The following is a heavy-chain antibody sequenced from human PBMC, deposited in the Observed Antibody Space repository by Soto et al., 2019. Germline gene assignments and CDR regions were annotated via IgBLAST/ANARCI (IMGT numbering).Heavy chain of an antibody. CDR1: GYTFSNYD. D-gene: IGHD2-15*01. Sequence: QVQLMQSGPEVKKPGASVKVSCKASGYTFSNYDITWVRQAPGQGLEWMGWISTYNGNTDYAQKLQGRVTMTTDTSTSTAYMELRSLRSDDTAVYYCARTQDYSGYFDYWGQGTLVTVSS. CDR2: ISTYNGNT. CDR3: ARTQDYSGYFDY. V-gene: IGHV1-18*04. J-gene: IGHJ4*02.